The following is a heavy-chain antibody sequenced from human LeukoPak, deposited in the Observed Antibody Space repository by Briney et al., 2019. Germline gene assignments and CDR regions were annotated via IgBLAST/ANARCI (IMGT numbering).Heavy chain of an antibody. V-gene: IGHV4-59*01. CDR1: GGSISSYY. Sequence: PSETLSLTCTVSGGSISSYYWSWIRQPPGKGLEWIGYIYYSGSTNYNPSLKSRVTISVDTSKNQFSLKLSSVTAADTAVYYCARDKRPGIAAAGPRGYGMDVWGQGTTVTVSS. J-gene: IGHJ6*02. D-gene: IGHD6-13*01. CDR3: ARDKRPGIAAAGPRGYGMDV. CDR2: IYYSGST.